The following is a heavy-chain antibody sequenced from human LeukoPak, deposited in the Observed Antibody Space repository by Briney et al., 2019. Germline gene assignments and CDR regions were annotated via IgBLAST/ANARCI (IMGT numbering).Heavy chain of an antibody. J-gene: IGHJ4*02. D-gene: IGHD3-3*01. CDR2: INPNSGGT. V-gene: IGHV1-2*06. CDR3: AIAYDFWRGFLWDY. Sequence: ASVKVSCKASGYTFTGYYMHWVRQAPGQGLEWMGRINPNSGGTNYAQKFQGRVTMTRDTSISTAYMELSRLRSDDTAVYYCAIAYDFWRGFLWDYWGQGTLVTVSS. CDR1: GYTFTGYY.